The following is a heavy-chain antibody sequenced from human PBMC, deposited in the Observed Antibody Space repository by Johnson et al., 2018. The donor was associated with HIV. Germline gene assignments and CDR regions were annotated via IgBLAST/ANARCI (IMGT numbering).Heavy chain of an antibody. CDR2: INWNGGRR. V-gene: IGHV3-20*04. CDR1: GFIFDDYG. CDR3: AIVGATQDAFDI. D-gene: IGHD1-26*01. J-gene: IGHJ3*02. Sequence: VQLVESGGGVLRPGASLRLSCEGFGFIFDDYGLNWVRQGPGKGLEWVSGINWNGGRRGYADSMKGRFTISRDNAKNSLYLQINSLRAEDPAFYYCAIVGATQDAFDIWGQGTMVTVSS.